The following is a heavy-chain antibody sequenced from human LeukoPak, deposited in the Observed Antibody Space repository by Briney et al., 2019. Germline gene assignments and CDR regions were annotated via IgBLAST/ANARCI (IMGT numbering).Heavy chain of an antibody. CDR1: GDSNDDINTCCW. D-gene: IGHD2-2*01. CDR2: IYYSGST. CDR3: ARAIVVPGARGWFDP. V-gene: IGHV4-39*01. Sequence: PSETLSLTCDVSGDSNDDINTCCWWTWVRQSPGKGLEWIGSIYYSGSTYYNPSLKSRVTISVDTSKNQFSLKLSSVTAAETAVYYCARAIVVPGARGWFDPWGQGTLVTVSS. J-gene: IGHJ5*02.